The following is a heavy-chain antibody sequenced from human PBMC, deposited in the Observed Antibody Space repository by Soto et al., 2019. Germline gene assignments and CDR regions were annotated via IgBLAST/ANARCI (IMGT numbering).Heavy chain of an antibody. CDR3: ANPPSYYDSSGYYGYYYYGMDV. CDR2: ISASGGST. J-gene: IGHJ6*02. V-gene: IGHV3-23*01. D-gene: IGHD3-22*01. CDR1: GFTFSNYG. Sequence: EVQLLESGGGLVQPGGSLRLSCAASGFTFSNYGMSWVRQAPGKGLEWVSAISASGGSTYYADSVKGRFTISRDNSENTLYLQLDSPRAEDTAVYYCANPPSYYDSSGYYGYYYYGMDVWGQGTTVTVSS.